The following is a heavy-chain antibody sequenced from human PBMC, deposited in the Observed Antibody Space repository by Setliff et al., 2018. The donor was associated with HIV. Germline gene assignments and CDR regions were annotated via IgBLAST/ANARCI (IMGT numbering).Heavy chain of an antibody. Sequence: ASVKVSCKTSGGTFNSHVISWVRQAPGQGLEWMGWISAYNGNTNYAQKLQGRVTMTTDTSTSTAYMELRSLRSDDTAVYYCARTGSYVGYYYYYYMDVWGKGTTVTVSS. J-gene: IGHJ6*03. CDR1: GGTFNSHV. CDR3: ARTGSYVGYYYYYYMDV. CDR2: ISAYNGNT. V-gene: IGHV1-18*01. D-gene: IGHD1-26*01.